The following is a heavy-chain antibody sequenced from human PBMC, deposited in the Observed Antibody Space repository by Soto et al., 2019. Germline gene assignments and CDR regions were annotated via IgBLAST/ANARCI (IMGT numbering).Heavy chain of an antibody. V-gene: IGHV1-8*01. CDR1: AYTFTSYY. CDR2: MNPNSGNT. J-gene: IGHJ6*02. D-gene: IGHD3-9*01. CDR3: ARGWLRYFDCLLPPDYYYYGMDF. Sequence: ASVNGSCNASAYTFTSYYINWVRQATGQGLEWMGWMNPNSGNTGYAQKFQGRVTMTRNTSISTAYMELSSLRSEDTAVYYCARGWLRYFDCLLPPDYYYYGMDFWGQGTTVTVSS.